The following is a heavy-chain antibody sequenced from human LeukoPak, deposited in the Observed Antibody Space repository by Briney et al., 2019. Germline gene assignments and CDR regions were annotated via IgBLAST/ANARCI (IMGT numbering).Heavy chain of an antibody. CDR3: ASFSSGLNYDFWSGPFDY. D-gene: IGHD3-3*01. V-gene: IGHV3-21*01. CDR1: GFTFSTYT. CDR2: ISTGSSYI. J-gene: IGHJ4*02. Sequence: VDPGGSVRLPCAASGFTFSTYTMNCVRQAPGKGLEWVSSISTGSSYIYYADSVRGRFTISRDNAKNSLYLQMNSLRAEDTAVYYCASFSSGLNYDFWSGPFDYWGQGTLVTDSS.